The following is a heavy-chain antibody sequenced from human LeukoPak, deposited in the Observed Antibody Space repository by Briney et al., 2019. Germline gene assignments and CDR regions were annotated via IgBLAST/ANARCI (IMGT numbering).Heavy chain of an antibody. CDR2: ISYDGSIK. Sequence: GGSLRLSCAASGFTFSSYAMHWVRQAPGKGLEWVAVISYDGSIKYYADSVKGRFTISRDNSKNTLYLQINSLRAEDTAVYYCARENEGQLGYWFDPWGQGTLVTVSS. CDR3: ARENEGQLGYWFDP. CDR1: GFTFSSYA. D-gene: IGHD6-13*01. V-gene: IGHV3-30-3*01. J-gene: IGHJ5*02.